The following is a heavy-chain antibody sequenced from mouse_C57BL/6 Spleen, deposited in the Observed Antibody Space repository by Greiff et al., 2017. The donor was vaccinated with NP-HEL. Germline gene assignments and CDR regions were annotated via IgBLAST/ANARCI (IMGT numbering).Heavy chain of an antibody. D-gene: IGHD1-1*01. CDR3: ARGDYYGSSPRAMDY. V-gene: IGHV1-52*01. CDR2: IDPSDSET. J-gene: IGHJ4*01. Sequence: VQLQQPGAELVRPGSSVKLSCKASGYTFTSYWMHWVKQRPIQGLEWIGNIDPSDSETHYNQKFKDKATLTVDKSSSTAYMQLSSLTSEDSAVYYCARGDYYGSSPRAMDYWGQGTSVTVSS. CDR1: GYTFTSYW.